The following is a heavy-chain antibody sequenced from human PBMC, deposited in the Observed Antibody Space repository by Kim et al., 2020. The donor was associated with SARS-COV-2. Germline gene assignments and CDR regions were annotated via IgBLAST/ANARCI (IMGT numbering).Heavy chain of an antibody. J-gene: IGHJ6*02. CDR1: GFTVSSNY. Sequence: GGSLRLSCAASGFTVSSNYMSWVRQAPGKGLEWVSVIYSGGTTYYADSVKGRFTISRDNSKNTLYLQMNSLRAEDTAVYYCGRDGRVQYYGMDVWGQGTTVTVSS. CDR2: IYSGGTT. D-gene: IGHD1-1*01. V-gene: IGHV3-53*01. CDR3: GRDGRVQYYGMDV.